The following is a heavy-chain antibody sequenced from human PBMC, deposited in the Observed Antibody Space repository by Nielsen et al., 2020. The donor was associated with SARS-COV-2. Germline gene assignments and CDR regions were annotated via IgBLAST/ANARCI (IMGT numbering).Heavy chain of an antibody. D-gene: IGHD6-19*01. CDR3: AKGGSGWFYLDH. Sequence: GESLKISCAASGFTFSSYEMNWVRQAPGKGLEWVSVTYAGGSTDFADSVKDRFTISRDTYRDTLYLQMNTLRAEDTAVYYCAKGGSGWFYLDHWGQGTLVTVSS. CDR2: TYAGGST. CDR1: GFTFSSYE. J-gene: IGHJ4*02. V-gene: IGHV3-23*03.